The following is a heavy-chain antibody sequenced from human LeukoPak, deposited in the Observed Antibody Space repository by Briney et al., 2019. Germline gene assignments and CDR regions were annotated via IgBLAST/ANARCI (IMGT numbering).Heavy chain of an antibody. V-gene: IGHV1-8*03. D-gene: IGHD3-3*01. CDR3: ARGGYYDFWSGYYTNYYYMDV. CDR1: GYTFTSYG. Sequence: ASVKVSCKASGYTFTSYGISWVRQATGQGLEWMGWMNPNSGNTGYAQKFQGRVTITRNTSISTAYMELSSLRSEDTAVYYCARGGYYDFWSGYYTNYYYMDVWGKGTTVTVSS. CDR2: MNPNSGNT. J-gene: IGHJ6*03.